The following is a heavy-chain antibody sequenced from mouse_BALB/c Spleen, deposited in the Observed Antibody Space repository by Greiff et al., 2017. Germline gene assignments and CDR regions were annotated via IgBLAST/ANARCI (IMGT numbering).Heavy chain of an antibody. Sequence: QVQLQQSGAELVRPGTSVKISCKASGYTFTNYWLGWVKQRPGHGLEWIGDIYPGGGYTNYNEKFKGKATLTADTSSSTAYMQLSSLTSEDSAVYFCARIKYGNYGGYFDYWGQGTTLTVSS. CDR2: IYPGGGYT. CDR1: GYTFTNYW. J-gene: IGHJ2*01. V-gene: IGHV1-63*02. D-gene: IGHD2-10*02. CDR3: ARIKYGNYGGYFDY.